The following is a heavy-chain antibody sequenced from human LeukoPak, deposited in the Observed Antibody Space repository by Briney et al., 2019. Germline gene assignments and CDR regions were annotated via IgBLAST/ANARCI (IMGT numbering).Heavy chain of an antibody. CDR2: IYSGGTT. Sequence: GGSLRLSCAASGFNLSSNYISWLRQAPGKGLEWVALIYSGGTTNYGDSVKGRFTISRDNSKNTVFFQMNNLRDEDTAVYYCARSGPRFTWSIAASGFDYWGQGTLVTVSS. CDR3: ARSGPRFTWSIAASGFDY. D-gene: IGHD6-13*01. J-gene: IGHJ4*02. V-gene: IGHV3-53*01. CDR1: GFNLSSNY.